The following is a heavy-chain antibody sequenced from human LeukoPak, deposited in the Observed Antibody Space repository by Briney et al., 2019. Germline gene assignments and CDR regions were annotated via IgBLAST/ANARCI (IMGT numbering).Heavy chain of an antibody. V-gene: IGHV3-23*01. D-gene: IGHD2-21*01. CDR3: AKGSPADIVVVIAIPFDY. Sequence: GGSLRLSCAASGFTFSSYAMSWVRQAPGKGLEWVSAISGSGGSTYYADSVKGRFTISRDNSKNTLYLQMNSLRAEDTAVCYCAKGSPADIVVVIAIPFDYWRQGTLVTVSS. CDR1: GFTFSSYA. J-gene: IGHJ4*02. CDR2: ISGSGGST.